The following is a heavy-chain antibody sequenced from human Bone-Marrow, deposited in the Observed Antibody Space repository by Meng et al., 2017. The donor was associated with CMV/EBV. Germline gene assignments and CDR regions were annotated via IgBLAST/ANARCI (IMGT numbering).Heavy chain of an antibody. J-gene: IGHJ4*02. V-gene: IGHV3-23*01. CDR2: ISGSGGST. D-gene: IGHD4-17*01. CDR1: GFTCSSYA. Sequence: LSWAASGFTCSSYAMSWVRQAPGKGLEWVSAISGSGGSTYYADSVKGRFTISRDNSKNTLYLQMNSLRAEDTAVYYCAKVPDYGPLDYWGQGTLVTVSS. CDR3: AKVPDYGPLDY.